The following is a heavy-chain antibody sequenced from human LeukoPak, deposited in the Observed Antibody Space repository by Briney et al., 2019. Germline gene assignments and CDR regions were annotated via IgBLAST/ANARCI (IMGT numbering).Heavy chain of an antibody. CDR3: ARAPTYDILTGYPPDY. J-gene: IGHJ4*02. V-gene: IGHV1-46*01. CDR2: INPSGGST. CDR1: GYTFTSYY. Sequence: ASVKVSCKASGYTFTSYYMHWVRQAPGQGLEWMGIINPSGGSTSYAQKFQGRVTMTTDTSTTTAYMELRSLRPDDTAVYYCARAPTYDILTGYPPDYWGQGTLVTVSS. D-gene: IGHD3-9*01.